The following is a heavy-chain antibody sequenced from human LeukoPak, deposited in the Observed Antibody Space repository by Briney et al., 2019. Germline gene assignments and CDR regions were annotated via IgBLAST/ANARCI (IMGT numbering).Heavy chain of an antibody. J-gene: IGHJ4*02. D-gene: IGHD3-22*01. CDR1: GFTFSSYG. V-gene: IGHV3-33*01. CDR3: AREGNYYYDSSGSLDY. Sequence: GGSLRLSCAASGFTFSSYGMHRVRQAPGKGLEWVADIWYDGSNKYYADSVKGRFTISRDNSKNTLYLQMNSLRAEDTAVYYCAREGNYYYDSSGSLDYWGQGTLVTVSS. CDR2: IWYDGSNK.